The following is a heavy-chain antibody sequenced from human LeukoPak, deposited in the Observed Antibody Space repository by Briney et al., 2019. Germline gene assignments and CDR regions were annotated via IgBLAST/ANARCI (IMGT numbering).Heavy chain of an antibody. CDR2: ISYDGSNK. Sequence: PGGSLRVSCAASGFTFSSYGMHWVRQAPGKGLQWVAVISYDGSNKYYADSVKGRFTISRDNSKNTLYLQMNSLRAEDTAVYYCAKDRLRGVYFDYWGQGTLVTVSS. CDR1: GFTFSSYG. J-gene: IGHJ4*02. CDR3: AKDRLRGVYFDY. V-gene: IGHV3-30*18. D-gene: IGHD5-12*01.